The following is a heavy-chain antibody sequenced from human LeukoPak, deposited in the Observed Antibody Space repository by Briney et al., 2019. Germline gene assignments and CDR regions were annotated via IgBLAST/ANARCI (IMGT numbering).Heavy chain of an antibody. Sequence: GESLKISCKGSGYSFTNHWIGWVRQMPGKGLEWMGIIYPGDSDTRYIPSFQGQVTISADKSINTAYLQWTSLKASDTAMYYCARRVDSYWFFDYWGQGTLVTVSS. CDR3: ARRVDSYWFFDY. CDR2: IYPGDSDT. J-gene: IGHJ4*02. V-gene: IGHV5-51*01. D-gene: IGHD1-26*01. CDR1: GYSFTNHW.